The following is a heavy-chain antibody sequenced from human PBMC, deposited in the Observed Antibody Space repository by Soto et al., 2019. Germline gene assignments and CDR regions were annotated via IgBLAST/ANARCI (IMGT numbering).Heavy chain of an antibody. CDR1: GGSISSSSYY. D-gene: IGHD3-3*01. J-gene: IGHJ4*02. CDR3: ARHTYYDFWSGYSFDY. V-gene: IGHV4-39*01. Sequence: QLQLQESGPGLVKPSETLSLTCTVSGGSISSSSYYWGWIRQPPGKGLEWIGSINYSGSTYYNPSLKSRVTISVDTSKNQFSLKLSSVTAADTAVYYCARHTYYDFWSGYSFDYWGQGTLVTVSS. CDR2: INYSGST.